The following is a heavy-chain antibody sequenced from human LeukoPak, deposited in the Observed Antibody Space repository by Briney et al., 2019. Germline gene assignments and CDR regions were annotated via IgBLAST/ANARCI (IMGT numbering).Heavy chain of an antibody. CDR1: GFTFSSYE. CDR3: ARAPYYYDSSGYFQH. D-gene: IGHD3-22*01. J-gene: IGHJ1*01. Sequence: GGSLRLSCAASGFTFSSYEMNWVRQAPGKGLEWVSYISSSGSTIHYADSVKGRFTISRDNAKNLLYLQMNSLRAEDTAVYYCARAPYYYDSSGYFQHWGQGTLVTVSS. V-gene: IGHV3-48*03. CDR2: ISSSGSTI.